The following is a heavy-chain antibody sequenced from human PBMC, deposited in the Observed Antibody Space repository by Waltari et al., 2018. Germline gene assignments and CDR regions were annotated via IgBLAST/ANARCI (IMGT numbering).Heavy chain of an antibody. CDR2: MNPNSGNT. Sequence: QVQLVQSGAEVKKPGASVKVSCKASGYTFTSYDINWVRQAPGQGLEWMGWMNPNSGNTGDAQKCQGRVTITRNTAISTAYMELSSLRSEDTAVYYCARVIAAAGLYYYYYYMDVWGKGTTVTVSS. CDR1: GYTFTSYD. J-gene: IGHJ6*03. V-gene: IGHV1-8*03. CDR3: ARVIAAAGLYYYYYYMDV. D-gene: IGHD6-13*01.